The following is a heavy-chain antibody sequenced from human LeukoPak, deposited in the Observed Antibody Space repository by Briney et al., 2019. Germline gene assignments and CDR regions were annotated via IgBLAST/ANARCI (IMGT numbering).Heavy chain of an antibody. CDR3: ARGILDRYYDFWSGYSKPHNWFDP. J-gene: IGHJ5*02. V-gene: IGHV4-34*01. Sequence: PSETLSLTCAVYGGSFSGYYWSWIRQPPGKGLEWIGEINHSGSTNYNPSLKSRVTISVDTSKNQFSLKLSSVTAADTAVYYCARGILDRYYDFWSGYSKPHNWFDPWGQGTLVTVSS. CDR2: INHSGST. D-gene: IGHD3-3*01. CDR1: GGSFSGYY.